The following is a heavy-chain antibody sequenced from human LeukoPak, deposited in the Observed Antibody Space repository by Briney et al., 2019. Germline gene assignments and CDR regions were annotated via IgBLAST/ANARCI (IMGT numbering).Heavy chain of an antibody. CDR2: ISYDGSNK. CDR1: GFTFSSYG. D-gene: IGHD2-8*02. Sequence: GGSLRLSCAASGFTFSSYGMHWVRQAPGKGLEWVAVISYDGSNKYYADSVKGRFTISRDNSKNTLYLQMNSLRAEDTAVYYCARDIGTGGYYYMDVWGKGTTVTVSS. CDR3: ARDIGTGGYYYMDV. V-gene: IGHV3-30*03. J-gene: IGHJ6*03.